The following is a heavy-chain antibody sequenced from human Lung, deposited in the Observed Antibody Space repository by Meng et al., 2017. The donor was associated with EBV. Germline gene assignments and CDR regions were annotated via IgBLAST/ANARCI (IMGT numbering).Heavy chain of an antibody. V-gene: IGHV4-30-4*08. J-gene: IGHJ5*02. CDR3: AREYSSSSGLPGP. CDR2: IYDSGST. CDR1: GGSIRFGDYY. D-gene: IGHD6-6*01. Sequence: QGQLQESGPGRVKPSHTLSLTCTVSGGSIRFGDYYWSWIRQPPGKGLEWIGYIYDSGSTSYNPSLMSRVTISVDTSRNQFSLKLTSVTAADTAVYYCAREYSSSSGLPGPWGQGTLVTVSS.